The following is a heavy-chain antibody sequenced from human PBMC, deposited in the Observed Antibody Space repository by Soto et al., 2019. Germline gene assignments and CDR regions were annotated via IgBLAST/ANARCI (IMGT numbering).Heavy chain of an antibody. Sequence: EVQLVESGGGLVKPGGSLRLSCVASGFTFSGYSINWLRQAPGKGLEWVSYISGPSIYIYYADSVKGRFIISRDNAKSAVYLQMNSLRAEDTAVYYCARGFRNGFNVWGQGTTVSVSS. CDR3: ARGFRNGFNV. J-gene: IGHJ6*02. CDR2: ISGPSIYI. V-gene: IGHV3-21*01. D-gene: IGHD2-8*01. CDR1: GFTFSGYS.